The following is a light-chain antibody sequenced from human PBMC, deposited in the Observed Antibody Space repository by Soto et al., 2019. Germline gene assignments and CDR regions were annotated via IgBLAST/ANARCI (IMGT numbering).Light chain of an antibody. CDR2: GAS. J-gene: IGKJ1*01. CDR1: QSVSST. Sequence: EKVMTQSPATLSVSPGERATLSCRASQSVSSTVAWYQQKPGQAPRLLIYGASTRATGVPARFSGSGSGTEFSLTITSLPSEDFGVYYCQQYNDWPTTFGQGTRVEIK. V-gene: IGKV3-15*01. CDR3: QQYNDWPTT.